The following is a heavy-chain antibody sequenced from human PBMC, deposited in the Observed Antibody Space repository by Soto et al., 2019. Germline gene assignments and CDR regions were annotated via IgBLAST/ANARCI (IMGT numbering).Heavy chain of an antibody. D-gene: IGHD6-6*01. V-gene: IGHV1-2*02. Sequence: QVQLVQSGAEVKKPGASVKVSCKASGYTFTGSYMHWVRQAPGQGLEWMGWVNPNTGGTNYAQKFQGRVTMTRDTSISTAYMELSRLSSDDTAVCYCARGGYSSSSPSDYWGQGTLVTVSS. CDR2: VNPNTGGT. CDR3: ARGGYSSSSPSDY. J-gene: IGHJ4*02. CDR1: GYTFTGSY.